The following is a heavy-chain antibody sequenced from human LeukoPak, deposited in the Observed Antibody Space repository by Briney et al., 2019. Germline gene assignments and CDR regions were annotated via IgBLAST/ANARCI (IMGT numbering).Heavy chain of an antibody. CDR2: TYYSGRN. CDR3: ARQSLGDYYDSSGYRRDHQFAAFDI. V-gene: IGHV4-59*08. D-gene: IGHD3-22*01. CDR1: GGSISSYY. J-gene: IGHJ3*02. Sequence: SETLSLTCTVSGGSISSYYWSWIRQPPGKGREWSGYTYYSGRNNSNPPLKSRVTISVDTSKNQFSLKLSSMTAADTAVYYCARQSLGDYYDSSGYRRDHQFAAFDIWGQGTMVTVSS.